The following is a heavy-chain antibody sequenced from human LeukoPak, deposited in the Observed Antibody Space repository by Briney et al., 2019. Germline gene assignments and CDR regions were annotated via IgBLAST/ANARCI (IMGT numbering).Heavy chain of an antibody. V-gene: IGHV4-34*01. CDR1: GGSFSGYY. Sequence: KPSETLSHTCAVYGGSFSGYYWSWIRQPPGKGLEWIGEINHSGSTNYNPSLKSRVTISVDTSKNQVSLKLNSVTAADTAVYYCARALGAFDIWGQGTMVTVSS. CDR2: INHSGST. J-gene: IGHJ3*02. CDR3: ARALGAFDI.